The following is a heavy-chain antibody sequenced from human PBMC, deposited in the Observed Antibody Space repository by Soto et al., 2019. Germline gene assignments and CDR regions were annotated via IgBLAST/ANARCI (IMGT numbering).Heavy chain of an antibody. J-gene: IGHJ5*02. CDR1: GFSFSSYA. CDR2: ISNSGGNT. D-gene: IGHD3-10*01. V-gene: IGHV3-23*01. Sequence: EVQLLESGGGLVQPGGSLRLSCAASGFSFSSYAMTWVRQAPGKGLEWVSSISNSGGNTYYADSVKGRFTISRDNSENTLYLQMNSLRAEDTALYYCAKCATGREFRWFDPWGQGTLVTVSS. CDR3: AKCATGREFRWFDP.